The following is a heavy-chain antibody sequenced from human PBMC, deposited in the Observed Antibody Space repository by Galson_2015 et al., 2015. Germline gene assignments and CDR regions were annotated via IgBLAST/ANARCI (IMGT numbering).Heavy chain of an antibody. Sequence: SLRLSCAASGFTFSSYAMHWVRQAPGKGLEWVAVISYDGSNKYYADSVKGRFTISRDNSKNTLYLQMNSLRAEDTAVYYCARDIISDQLQNVYYYYGMDVWGQGTTVTVSS. CDR3: ARDIISDQLQNVYYYYGMDV. J-gene: IGHJ6*02. D-gene: IGHD2-2*01. CDR1: GFTFSSYA. V-gene: IGHV3-30-3*01. CDR2: ISYDGSNK.